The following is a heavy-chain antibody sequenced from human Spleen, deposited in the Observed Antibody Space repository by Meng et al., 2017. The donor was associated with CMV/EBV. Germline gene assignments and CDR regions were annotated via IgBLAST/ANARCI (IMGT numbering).Heavy chain of an antibody. CDR2: VNPTSGAT. Sequence: ASVKVSCKASGYTFTAHYFHWVRQAPGQGLEWMGWVNPTSGATHFAQKFRGRVTMPRDRSISTVYMDLTRLTSDDTAVYYCTRGGTATGTTCFDYWGQGTLVTVSS. J-gene: IGHJ4*02. CDR3: TRGGTATGTTCFDY. V-gene: IGHV1-2*02. D-gene: IGHD6-13*01. CDR1: GYTFTAHY.